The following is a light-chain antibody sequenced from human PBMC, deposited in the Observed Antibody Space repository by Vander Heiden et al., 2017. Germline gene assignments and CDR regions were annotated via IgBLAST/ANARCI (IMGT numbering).Light chain of an antibody. Sequence: DIQMTQSPSSLSASVGDRVTITCQASQDISNYLNWYQQKPGKAPKLLIYDASNLETGVPSRFSGSGSGTDFTFTISSLQPEDIATYYCQQDDNHPLTFGGGTKVXIK. CDR1: QDISNY. CDR3: QQDDNHPLT. CDR2: DAS. J-gene: IGKJ4*01. V-gene: IGKV1-33*01.